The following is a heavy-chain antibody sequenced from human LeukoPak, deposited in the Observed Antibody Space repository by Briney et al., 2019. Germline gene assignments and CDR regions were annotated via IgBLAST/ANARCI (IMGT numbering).Heavy chain of an antibody. D-gene: IGHD3-10*01. CDR2: IYNTGST. CDR3: FRGGYTDKFDF. Sequence: SETLSLTCAVSGVSISRSSYYWGWIRQPPGKGLEWIGCIYNTGSTYQSPSLKSRVTISVDTSKNQFSLKMTSVTAADTAVYYCFRGGYTDKFDFWGRGSLVTVSS. J-gene: IGHJ4*02. V-gene: IGHV4-39*07. CDR1: GVSISRSSYY.